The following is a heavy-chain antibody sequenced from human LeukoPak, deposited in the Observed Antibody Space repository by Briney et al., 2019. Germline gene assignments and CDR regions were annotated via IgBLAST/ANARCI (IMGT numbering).Heavy chain of an antibody. CDR2: ISSSGRSD. D-gene: IGHD6-19*01. V-gene: IGHV3-48*03. CDR3: ARDALIGVAGTDACDM. J-gene: IGHJ3*02. CDR1: GFTFSLYE. Sequence: GGSLRLSCAASGFTFSLYEMNWVRQAPGKGLEWVAYISSSGRSDLYADSVKGRFSISRDNVNDLVHLEMNSLRGEDTAVYYCARDALIGVAGTDACDMWGEGTVVIVAS.